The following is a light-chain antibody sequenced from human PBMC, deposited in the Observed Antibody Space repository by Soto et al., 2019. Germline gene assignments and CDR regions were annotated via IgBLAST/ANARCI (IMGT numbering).Light chain of an antibody. V-gene: IGLV2-11*01. CDR3: SSYTSSNTVV. CDR1: SSDVGGYNY. J-gene: IGLJ2*01. Sequence: QSALTQPRSVSGSPGQSVTISCTGTSSDVGGYNYVSWYQQHPGKAPKLMIYDVSKRPSGVPDRFSGSKSGNTASLTISGLQAEDEADYSCSSYTSSNTVVFGGGTKLTVL. CDR2: DVS.